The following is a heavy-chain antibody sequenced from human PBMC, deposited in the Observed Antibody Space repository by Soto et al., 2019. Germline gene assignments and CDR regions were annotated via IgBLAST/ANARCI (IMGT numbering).Heavy chain of an antibody. J-gene: IGHJ5*02. CDR1: GGSVSSGSYY. CDR2: IYYSGST. Sequence: SETLSLTCTFSGGSVSSGSYYWSWIRQPPGKGLEWIGYIYYSGSTNYNPSLKSRVTISVDTSKNQFSLKLSSVTAADTAVYYCARFDRAIGWFDPWGQRTLVTGSS. CDR3: ARFDRAIGWFDP. V-gene: IGHV4-61*01. D-gene: IGHD3-3*01.